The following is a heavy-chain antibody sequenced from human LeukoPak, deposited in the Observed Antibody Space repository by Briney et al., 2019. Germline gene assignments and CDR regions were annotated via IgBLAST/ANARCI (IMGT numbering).Heavy chain of an antibody. J-gene: IGHJ6*02. CDR3: TRSQYYGMDV. CDR1: GYTFTSYY. Sequence: ASVKVSCKASGYTFTSYYMHWVRQAPGQGLERMGMINPTGGSTSYAQKFQGRVTMTRDTSTSTVYMELSSLRSEDTAVYYCTRSQYYGMDVWGQGTTVTVSS. V-gene: IGHV1-46*01. CDR2: INPTGGST.